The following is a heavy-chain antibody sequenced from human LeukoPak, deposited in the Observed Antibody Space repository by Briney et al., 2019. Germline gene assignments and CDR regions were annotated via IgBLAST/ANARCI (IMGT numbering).Heavy chain of an antibody. D-gene: IGHD1-1*01. CDR3: ARDRFLEGYYYYYMDV. V-gene: IGHV3-21*01. CDR1: GFTFSSYS. J-gene: IGHJ6*03. CDR2: ISGSSSYI. Sequence: GGSLRLSXAASGFTFSSYSMNWVRQAPGKGLEWVSSISGSSSYIYYADSVKGRFTISRDNAKNSLYLQMNSLRAEDTAVYYCARDRFLEGYYYYYMDVWGKGTTVTVSS.